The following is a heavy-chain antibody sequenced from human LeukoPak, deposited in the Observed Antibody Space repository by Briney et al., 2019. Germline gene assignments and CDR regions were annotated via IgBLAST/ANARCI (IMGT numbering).Heavy chain of an antibody. V-gene: IGHV4-31*03. CDR3: ARGGSGSYYSVYYAVDV. D-gene: IGHD1-26*01. CDR1: GVSISSGGYY. CDR2: IYYSGTT. J-gene: IGHJ6*02. Sequence: SQTLSLTCTVSGVSISSGGYYWSWIRQHPGKGLEWIGFIYYSGTTYSNPSLKSRVAISADTPKNGFSLKLNSLTAADTAVYYCARGGSGSYYSVYYAVDVWGQGTTVTVS.